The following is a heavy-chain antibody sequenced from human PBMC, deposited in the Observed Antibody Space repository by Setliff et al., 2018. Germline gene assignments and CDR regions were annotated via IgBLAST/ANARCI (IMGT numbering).Heavy chain of an antibody. CDR3: ARNYYGSGSYYLKVVYYYYGMDV. Sequence: SVKVSCKASGDTFRKYTINWVRQAPGHGLEWMGRVIPMLGMAHYSQKFQGRVTISADKSTSTAYMELNSLRSEDTAVYYCARNYYGSGSYYLKVVYYYYGMDVWGQGTTVTVSS. V-gene: IGHV1-69*02. J-gene: IGHJ6*02. D-gene: IGHD3-10*01. CDR1: GDTFRKYT. CDR2: VIPMLGMA.